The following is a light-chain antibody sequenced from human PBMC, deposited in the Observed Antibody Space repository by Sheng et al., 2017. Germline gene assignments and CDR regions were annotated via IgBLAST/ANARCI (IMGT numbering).Light chain of an antibody. J-gene: IGKJ2*01. Sequence: DIQMTQSPSSLSASVGDRVTITCQASQDISNYLNWYQQKPGKAPKLLIYDASNLETGVPSRFSGSGSGTDFTFTISSLQPEDIATYYCQQYDNLQGTFGPGTEAGDQT. V-gene: IGKV1-33*01. CDR3: QQYDNLQGT. CDR2: DAS. CDR1: QDISNY.